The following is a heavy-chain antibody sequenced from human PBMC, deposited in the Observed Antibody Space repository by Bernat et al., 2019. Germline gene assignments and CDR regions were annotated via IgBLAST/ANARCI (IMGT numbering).Heavy chain of an antibody. D-gene: IGHD6-13*01. CDR2: ISGSADNT. CDR3: VKCGRIAAAGGWFAP. CDR1: GFTCSSYV. V-gene: IGHV3-23*01. Sequence: EVQRLESGGVLVQPGGSLSLSCAASGFTCSSYVMSWVRQAPGKGLKWVSAISGSADNTSSADSVKGRFTISRDNSKNTLYLQMNSLRAEDTAVYYCVKCGRIAAAGGWFAPWGQGTLVTVSS. J-gene: IGHJ5*02.